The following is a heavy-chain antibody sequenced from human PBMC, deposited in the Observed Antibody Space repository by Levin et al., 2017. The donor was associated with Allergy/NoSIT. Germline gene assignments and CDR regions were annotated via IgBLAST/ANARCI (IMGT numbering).Heavy chain of an antibody. J-gene: IGHJ4*02. Sequence: GESLKISCAASGFTFSSYAMSWVRQAPGKGLEWVSAISGSGGSTYYADSVKGRFTISRDNSKNTLYLQMNSLRAEDTAVYYCAKTPRLWWELLPLDYWGQGTLVTVSS. CDR3: AKTPRLWWELLPLDY. CDR1: GFTFSSYA. CDR2: ISGSGGST. V-gene: IGHV3-23*01. D-gene: IGHD1-26*01.